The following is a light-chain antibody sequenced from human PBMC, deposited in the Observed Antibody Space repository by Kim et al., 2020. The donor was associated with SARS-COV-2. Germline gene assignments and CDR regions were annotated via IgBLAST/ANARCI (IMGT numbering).Light chain of an antibody. CDR3: QSYDNNLSGWV. V-gene: IGLV1-40*01. J-gene: IGLJ3*02. CDR1: TSNIGAGYD. Sequence: RVTISCTGNTSNIGAGYDVHWYLHLPGTPPKLLIYGNTNRPSGVSDRFSGSKSGTSASLAITGLHSEDEAHYYCQSYDNNLSGWVFGGGTQLTVL. CDR2: GNT.